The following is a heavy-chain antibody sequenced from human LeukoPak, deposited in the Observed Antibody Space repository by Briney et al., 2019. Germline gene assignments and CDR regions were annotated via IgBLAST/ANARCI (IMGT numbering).Heavy chain of an antibody. CDR1: GYSFTTYW. CDR2: IYPGDSDT. Sequence: GESLKISCKTSGYSFTTYWIGWVRQMPGKGLEWMGIIYPGDSDTKFSPSFQGRVTMSVDKSITTAYLQWSSLKASDTAMYYCARLYGSGSDYYMDVWGKGTTVTISS. V-gene: IGHV5-51*01. J-gene: IGHJ6*03. D-gene: IGHD3-10*01. CDR3: ARLYGSGSDYYMDV.